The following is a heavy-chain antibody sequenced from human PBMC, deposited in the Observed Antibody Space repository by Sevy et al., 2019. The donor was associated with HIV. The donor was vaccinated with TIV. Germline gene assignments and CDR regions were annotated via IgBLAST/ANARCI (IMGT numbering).Heavy chain of an antibody. V-gene: IGHV3-15*01. CDR3: IMWYGGNSRDY. D-gene: IGHD2-21*02. CDR2: IKSKTDGGTT. Sequence: GGSLRLSCAASGFTFSNAWMSWVRQAPGKGLEWVGRIKSKTDGGTTDYAAAVKGRFTISRDDAKNTLYLQMNGLKTEDTAVYYCIMWYGGNSRDYWGQGTLVTVSS. J-gene: IGHJ4*02. CDR1: GFTFSNAW.